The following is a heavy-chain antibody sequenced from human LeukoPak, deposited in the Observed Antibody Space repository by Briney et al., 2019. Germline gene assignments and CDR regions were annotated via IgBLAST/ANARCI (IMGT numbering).Heavy chain of an antibody. D-gene: IGHD4-17*01. Sequence: SETLSLTCTVSGGSISSSSYYWGWIRQPPGMGLEWIGSIYYSGSTYYNPSLKSRVTISVDTSKNQFSLKLSSVTAADTAVYYCARVTVTTFFSFDYWGQGTLVTVSS. CDR2: IYYSGST. CDR3: ARVTVTTFFSFDY. V-gene: IGHV4-39*07. J-gene: IGHJ4*02. CDR1: GGSISSSSYY.